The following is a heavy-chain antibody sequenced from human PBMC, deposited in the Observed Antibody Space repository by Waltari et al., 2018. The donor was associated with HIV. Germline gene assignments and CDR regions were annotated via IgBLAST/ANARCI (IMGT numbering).Heavy chain of an antibody. J-gene: IGHJ4*02. V-gene: IGHV1-8*01. CDR1: GYTFTSYD. CDR3: ARYFGYSSSSEVLGY. Sequence: QVQLVQSGAEVKKPGASVKVYCKASGYTFTSYDINWSRQAPGQGLEWRGWMNPNSGNTGYAQKFQGRVTMTRNTSISTAYMELSSLRSEDTAVYYCARYFGYSSSSEVLGYWGQGTLVTVSS. D-gene: IGHD6-6*01. CDR2: MNPNSGNT.